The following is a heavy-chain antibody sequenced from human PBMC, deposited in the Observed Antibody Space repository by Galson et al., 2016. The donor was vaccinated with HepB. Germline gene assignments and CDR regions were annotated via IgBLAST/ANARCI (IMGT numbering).Heavy chain of an antibody. J-gene: IGHJ4*02. CDR2: ISHSGSV. V-gene: IGHV4-31*03. CDR1: LDTISITGYF. Sequence: TLSLTCTVSLDTISITGYFWSWIRQLPGGGLEWIGYISHSGSVYLNPSLKSRPVISVDTSKNQFSLDVRSVTAADTAVYFCARYGSWTGFDYWGRGILVTVSS. D-gene: IGHD6-13*01. CDR3: ARYGSWTGFDY.